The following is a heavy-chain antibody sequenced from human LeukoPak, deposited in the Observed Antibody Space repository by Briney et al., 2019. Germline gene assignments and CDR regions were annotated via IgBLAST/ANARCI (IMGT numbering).Heavy chain of an antibody. CDR1: GGSISSYY. D-gene: IGHD6-13*01. CDR3: ARDLQYSSSCPDHYYMDV. V-gene: IGHV4-4*07. Sequence: SETLSLTCTVSGGSISSYYWSWIRQPAGKGLEWIGRIYTSGSTNYNPSLKSRVTMSVDTSKNQFSLKLSSVTAADTAVYYCARDLQYSSSCPDHYYMDVWGKGTTVTVSS. CDR2: IYTSGST. J-gene: IGHJ6*03.